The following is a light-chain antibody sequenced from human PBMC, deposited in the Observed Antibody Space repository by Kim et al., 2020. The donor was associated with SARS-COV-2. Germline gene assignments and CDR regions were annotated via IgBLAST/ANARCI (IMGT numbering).Light chain of an antibody. CDR2: YDR. Sequence: SYELTQPPSVSVAPGQTARITCGGNTIGSKTVHWYQQMPGQAPVLVISYDRDRPSGIPERFSGSNSGNTATLIISRVEAGDEADYYCQVWDRTGDHPEWVFGGGTKLTVL. CDR1: TIGSKT. J-gene: IGLJ3*02. V-gene: IGLV3-21*04. CDR3: QVWDRTGDHPEWV.